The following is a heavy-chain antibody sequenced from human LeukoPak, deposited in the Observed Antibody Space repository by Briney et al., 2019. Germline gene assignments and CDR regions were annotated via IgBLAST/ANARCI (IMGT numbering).Heavy chain of an antibody. V-gene: IGHV1-24*01. CDR2: FDPEDGET. Sequence: ASVKVSCKVSGYTLTELSMHWVRQAPGKGLEWMGGFDPEDGETIYAQKFQGRVTMTTDTSTSTAYMKLRSLRSDDTAVYYCARTSSSWVTYYYYYMDVWGKGTTVTVSS. CDR3: ARTSSSWVTYYYYYMDV. D-gene: IGHD6-13*01. CDR1: GYTLTELS. J-gene: IGHJ6*03.